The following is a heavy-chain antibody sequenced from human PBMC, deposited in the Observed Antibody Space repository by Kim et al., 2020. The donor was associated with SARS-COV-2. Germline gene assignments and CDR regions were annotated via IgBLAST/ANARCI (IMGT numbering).Heavy chain of an antibody. CDR2: IIPIFGTA. J-gene: IGHJ4*02. Sequence: SVKVSCKASGGTFSSYAISWVRQAPGQGLEWMGGIIPIFGTANYAQKFQGRVTITADESTSTAYMELSSLRSEDTAVYYCARDLRWVAGPGDYWGQGTLVTVSS. CDR3: ARDLRWVAGPGDY. D-gene: IGHD6-19*01. V-gene: IGHV1-69*13. CDR1: GGTFSSYA.